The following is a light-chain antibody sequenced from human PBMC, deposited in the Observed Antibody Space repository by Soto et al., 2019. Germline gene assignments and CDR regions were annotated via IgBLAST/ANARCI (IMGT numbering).Light chain of an antibody. J-gene: IGKJ1*01. CDR2: GIS. Sequence: TQSAGAVSLSLGGRGTITSRASRTVVSIYLAWYQQKPGQAPGLLIYGISRRATGIPDRFSGSGSETDFTLTISRLEPEDFAVYYCQQYGSSGTFGQGTKVDIK. CDR3: QQYGSSGT. CDR1: RTVVSIY. V-gene: IGKV3-20*01.